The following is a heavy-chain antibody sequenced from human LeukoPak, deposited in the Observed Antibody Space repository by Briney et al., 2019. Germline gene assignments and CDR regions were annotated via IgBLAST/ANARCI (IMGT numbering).Heavy chain of an antibody. J-gene: IGHJ6*03. Sequence: GESLKISCKGSGYSFTSYWIGWVRQMPGKGLEWMGIIYPGDSDTRYSPSFQGQVTISADKSISTAYLQWSSLKASDTAMHYCARLVVPAAIPKEPAHMDVWGKGTTVTVSS. CDR1: GYSFTSYW. CDR2: IYPGDSDT. V-gene: IGHV5-51*01. CDR3: ARLVVPAAIPKEPAHMDV. D-gene: IGHD2-2*02.